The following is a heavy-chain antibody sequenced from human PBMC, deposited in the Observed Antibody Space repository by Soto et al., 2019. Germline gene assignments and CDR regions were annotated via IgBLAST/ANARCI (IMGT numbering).Heavy chain of an antibody. D-gene: IGHD1-20*01. CDR2: ISSSGSTI. CDR3: AREMGRGYNEQPVYYYYYGMDV. J-gene: IGHJ6*02. V-gene: IGHV3-48*03. CDR1: GFTFSSYE. Sequence: GGSLRLSCAASGFTFSSYEMNWVRQAPGKGLEWVSYISSSGSTIYYADSVKGRFTISRDNAKNSLYLQMNSLRAEDTAVYYCAREMGRGYNEQPVYYYYYGMDVWGQGTTVTVSS.